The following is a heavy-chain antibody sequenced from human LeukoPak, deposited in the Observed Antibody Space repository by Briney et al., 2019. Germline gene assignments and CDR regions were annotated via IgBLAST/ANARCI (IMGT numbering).Heavy chain of an antibody. D-gene: IGHD6-13*01. CDR3: AKSGSSWYYFDY. V-gene: IGHV3-23*01. Sequence: GSLRLSCAASGFTFSSYAMSWVRQAPGKGLEWVSAISGSGGSTCYADSVKGRFTISRDNSKNTLYLQMNSLRAEDTAVYYCAKSGSSWYYFDYWGQGTLVTVSS. CDR2: ISGSGGST. CDR1: GFTFSSYA. J-gene: IGHJ4*02.